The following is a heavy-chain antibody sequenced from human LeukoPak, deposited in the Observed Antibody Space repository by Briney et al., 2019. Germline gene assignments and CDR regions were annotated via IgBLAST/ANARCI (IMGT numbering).Heavy chain of an antibody. Sequence: KPSETLSLTCAVSGGSISSNNWWIWVRQSPEKGLEWIGEIYHSGSTYYNPSLKSRVTISVDRSKNQFSLKLSSVTAADTAVYYCARDGLLWSPQRNYYYYYMDVWGKGTTVTVSS. CDR3: ARDGLLWSPQRNYYYYYMDV. D-gene: IGHD3-10*01. CDR2: IYHSGST. V-gene: IGHV4-4*02. J-gene: IGHJ6*03. CDR1: GGSISSNNW.